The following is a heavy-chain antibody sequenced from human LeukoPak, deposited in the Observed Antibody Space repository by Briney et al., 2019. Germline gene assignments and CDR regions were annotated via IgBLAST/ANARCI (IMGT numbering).Heavy chain of an antibody. CDR1: GYSFTSYW. CDR2: IYPGDSDT. CDR3: ARRKLLFAGGFDP. J-gene: IGHJ5*02. Sequence: NHGESLKISCKGFGYSFTSYWIGWVRQMPGKGLEWMGIIYPGDSDTRYSPSFQGQVTISADKSISTAYLQWSSLKASDTAMYYCARRKLLFAGGFDPWGQGTLVTVSS. D-gene: IGHD3-10*01. V-gene: IGHV5-51*01.